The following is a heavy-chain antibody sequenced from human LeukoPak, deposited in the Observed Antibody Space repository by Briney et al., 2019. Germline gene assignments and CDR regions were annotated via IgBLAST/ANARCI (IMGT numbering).Heavy chain of an antibody. CDR2: ISYDGSNK. Sequence: PGRSLRLSCAASGFTFSSYGMHWVRQAPGKGLEWVAVISYDGSNKYYADSVKGRFTISRDNSKNTLYLQMNSLRAEDTAVYYCAKDSSSWYGGYYYYYMDVWGKGTTVTVSS. J-gene: IGHJ6*03. CDR1: GFTFSSYG. V-gene: IGHV3-30*18. D-gene: IGHD6-13*01. CDR3: AKDSSSWYGGYYYYYMDV.